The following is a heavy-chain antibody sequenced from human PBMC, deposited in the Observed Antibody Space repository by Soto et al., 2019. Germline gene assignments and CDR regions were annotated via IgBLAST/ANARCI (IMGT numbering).Heavy chain of an antibody. J-gene: IGHJ6*02. CDR1: GFTFSSYW. V-gene: IGHV3-30*18. CDR2: ISYDGSNK. Sequence: GGSLRLSCAASGFTFSSYWMSWVRQAPGKGLEWVAVISYDGSNKYYADSVKGRFTISRDNSKNTLYLQMNSLRAEDTAVYYCAKDQQWLDPRLDYGMDVWGQGTTVTVSS. D-gene: IGHD6-19*01. CDR3: AKDQQWLDPRLDYGMDV.